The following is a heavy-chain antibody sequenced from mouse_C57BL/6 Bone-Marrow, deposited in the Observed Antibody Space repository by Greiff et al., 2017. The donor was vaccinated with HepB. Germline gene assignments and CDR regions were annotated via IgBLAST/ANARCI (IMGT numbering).Heavy chain of an antibody. CDR2: ISSGGSYT. J-gene: IGHJ4*01. CDR1: GFTFSSYG. CDR3: ARHYGSSYDYYAMDY. D-gene: IGHD1-1*01. Sequence: EVNVVESGGDLVKPGGSLKLSCAASGFTFSSYGMSWVRQTPDKRLEWVATISSGGSYTYYPDSVKGRFTISRDNAKNTLYLQMSSLKSEDTAMYYCARHYGSSYDYYAMDYWGQGTSVTVSS. V-gene: IGHV5-6*01.